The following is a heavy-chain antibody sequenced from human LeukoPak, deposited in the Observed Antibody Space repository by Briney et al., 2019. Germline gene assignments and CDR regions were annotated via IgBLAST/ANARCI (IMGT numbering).Heavy chain of an antibody. J-gene: IGHJ4*02. CDR3: ARSMADLDY. CDR1: GDSVSSNNAA. D-gene: IGHD5-24*01. CDR2: TYYRSKWYN. Sequence: SQTLSLTCALSGDSVSSNNAAWSWVRHSPWGGLEWLGRTYYRSKWYNDYAVSVKSRITISPDTSKNQFSLQLNSVTPEDTAMYYCARSMADLDYWGQGTLVTVSS. V-gene: IGHV6-1*01.